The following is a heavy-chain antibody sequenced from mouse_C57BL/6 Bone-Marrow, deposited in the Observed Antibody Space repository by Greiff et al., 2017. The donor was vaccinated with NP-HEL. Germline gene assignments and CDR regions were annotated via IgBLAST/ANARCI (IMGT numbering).Heavy chain of an antibody. Sequence: QVQLQQSGAELVRPGASVKLSCKASGYTFTDYYINWVKQRPGQGLEWIARIYPGSGNTYYNEKFKGKATLTAEKSSSTAYMQLSSLTSEDSAVYFCARGGRYWLRYYFDYWGQGTTLTVSS. CDR3: ARGGRYWLRYYFDY. CDR1: GYTFTDYY. V-gene: IGHV1-76*01. CDR2: IYPGSGNT. D-gene: IGHD2-2*01. J-gene: IGHJ2*01.